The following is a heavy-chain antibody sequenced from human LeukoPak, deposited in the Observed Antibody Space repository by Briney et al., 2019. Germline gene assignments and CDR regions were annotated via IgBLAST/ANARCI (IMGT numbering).Heavy chain of an antibody. D-gene: IGHD3-10*01. V-gene: IGHV4-59*11. CDR3: VRGSGSYYDQL. Sequence: PSETLSLTCTVSGGSISSHYWSWIRQPPGKGLEWIGYINYSGTTNYNPSLKSRVTISVDTSKNQFSLKLTSVTAADTAVYYCVRGSGSYYDQLWGQGTLVTVSS. CDR2: INYSGTT. J-gene: IGHJ1*01. CDR1: GGSISSHY.